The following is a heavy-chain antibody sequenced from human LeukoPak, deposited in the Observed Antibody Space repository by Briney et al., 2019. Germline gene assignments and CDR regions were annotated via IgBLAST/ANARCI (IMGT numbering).Heavy chain of an antibody. CDR1: GGTFSSYA. V-gene: IGHV1-69*06. CDR2: IIPIFGTA. D-gene: IGHD5-18*01. Sequence: ASVKVSCKASGGTFSSYAISWVRQAPGQGLEWMGGIIPIFGTANYAQKFQGRVTITADKSTSTAYMELSSLRSEDTAVYYCASEGRGYSYGHNWFDPWGQGTLVTVSS. CDR3: ASEGRGYSYGHNWFDP. J-gene: IGHJ5*02.